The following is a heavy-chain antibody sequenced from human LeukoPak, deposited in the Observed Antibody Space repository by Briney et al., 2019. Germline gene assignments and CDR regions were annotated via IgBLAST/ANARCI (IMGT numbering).Heavy chain of an antibody. J-gene: IGHJ6*02. CDR2: ISSSSSYI. V-gene: IGHV3-21*01. CDR3: ARVGKTRVVRGVPNYYYGMDV. D-gene: IGHD3-10*01. CDR1: GFAFSSYS. Sequence: GGSLRLSCVASGFAFSSYSMNWVRQAPGKGLEWVSSISSSSSYIYYADSVKGRFTIFRDNSKNTLYLQMNSLRAEDTAVYYCARVGKTRVVRGVPNYYYGMDVWAKGPRSPSP.